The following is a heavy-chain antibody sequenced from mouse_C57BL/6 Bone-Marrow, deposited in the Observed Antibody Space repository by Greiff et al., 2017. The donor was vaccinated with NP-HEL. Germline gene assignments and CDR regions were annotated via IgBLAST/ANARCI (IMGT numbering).Heavy chain of an antibody. CDR3: ARHGDYFGSSYGYFDV. J-gene: IGHJ1*03. CDR1: GYTFTEYT. D-gene: IGHD1-1*01. CDR2: FYPGSGSI. Sequence: VQLKESGAELVKPGASVKLSCKASGYTFTEYTIHWVKQRSGQGLEWIGWFYPGSGSIKYNEKFKDKATLTADKSSSTVYMDLSRLTAEDSAVYFCARHGDYFGSSYGYFDVWGTGTTVTVSS. V-gene: IGHV1-62-2*01.